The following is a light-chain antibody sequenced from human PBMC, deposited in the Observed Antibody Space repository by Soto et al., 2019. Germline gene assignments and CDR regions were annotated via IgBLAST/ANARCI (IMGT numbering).Light chain of an antibody. V-gene: IGKV1-5*01. J-gene: IGKJ4*01. CDR1: QSISSW. CDR3: QEYNNYSPPT. CDR2: DAS. Sequence: DIQMTQSPSTLSASVGDRVTITCRASQSISSWLAWYQQKPGKAPKLLIYDASGLESGVPSRFSGSGSGTEFTLTISSLQPDDFATYYCQEYNNYSPPTFGGGTRVDIK.